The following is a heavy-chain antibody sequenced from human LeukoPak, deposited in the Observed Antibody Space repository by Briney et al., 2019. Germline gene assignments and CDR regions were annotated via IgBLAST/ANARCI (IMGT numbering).Heavy chain of an antibody. Sequence: SVKVSGKASGGTFSSYAISWVRQAPGQGLEWMGGIIPIFGTANYAQKFQGRVTITADESTSTAYMELSSLRSEDTAVYYCASPERRPYCGGDCFPLGLAGTDAFDIWGQGTMVTVSS. CDR2: IIPIFGTA. V-gene: IGHV1-69*13. D-gene: IGHD2-21*02. J-gene: IGHJ3*02. CDR3: ASPERRPYCGGDCFPLGLAGTDAFDI. CDR1: GGTFSSYA.